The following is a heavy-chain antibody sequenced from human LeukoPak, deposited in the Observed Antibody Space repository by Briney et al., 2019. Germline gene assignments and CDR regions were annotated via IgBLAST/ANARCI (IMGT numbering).Heavy chain of an antibody. J-gene: IGHJ4*02. Sequence: SETLSLTCTVSGGSISSYYWSWIRQPPGKGLEWVGFISNSGGTAYRPSLKSRVTISVDTSKSQFSLRLSSVTAADTAVYYCARGGGXXWXAFDSWGQGTLVTVSS. CDR3: ARGGGXXWXAFDS. CDR2: ISNSGGT. V-gene: IGHV4-59*01. D-gene: IGHD5-12*01. CDR1: GGSISSYY.